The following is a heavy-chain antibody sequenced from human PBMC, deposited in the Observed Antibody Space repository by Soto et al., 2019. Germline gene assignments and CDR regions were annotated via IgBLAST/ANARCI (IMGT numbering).Heavy chain of an antibody. Sequence: QVQLVQSGTEVKKPGASVKVSCRASGYTFVSYGISWVRQAPGQGLEWMGWISGYNGNTNYAQKLQGRVTMATDTSTNTAYMELRSLVSDDTAVYYCARAYCSGGDCYSDFDYWGQGTLVTVSS. CDR3: ARAYCSGGDCYSDFDY. J-gene: IGHJ4*02. CDR1: GYTFVSYG. CDR2: ISGYNGNT. D-gene: IGHD2-15*01. V-gene: IGHV1-18*01.